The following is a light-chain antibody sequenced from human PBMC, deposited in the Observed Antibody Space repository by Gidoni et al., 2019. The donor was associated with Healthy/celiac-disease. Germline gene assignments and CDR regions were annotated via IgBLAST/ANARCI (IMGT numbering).Light chain of an antibody. CDR2: LGS. Sequence: DTVMTQSPLSLPVTPGEPASISCRSSQSLLHSNGYNYLDWYLQKPGQSPQLLIYLGSTRASGVPDRFSGSGSGTDFTLKISRVEAEDVGVYYCMQALQTPMYTFGQGTKLEIK. J-gene: IGKJ2*01. CDR1: QSLLHSNGYNY. CDR3: MQALQTPMYT. V-gene: IGKV2-28*01.